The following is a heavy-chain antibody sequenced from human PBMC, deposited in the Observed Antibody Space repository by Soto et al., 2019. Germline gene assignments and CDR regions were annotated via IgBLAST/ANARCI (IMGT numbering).Heavy chain of an antibody. CDR3: AIHAQPHSSIWLRPEYYFAS. D-gene: IGHD6-13*01. Sequence: SETLSLTCTASGGSISNYYWSWIRQPPGKGLEWIGYIHNSGSTDYNPSLKSRVTMSVDTSKSQFSLNLSSVSAADTAVYYCAIHAQPHSSIWLRPEYYFASWGQGTLVTVSS. CDR2: IHNSGST. J-gene: IGHJ4*02. V-gene: IGHV4-59*08. CDR1: GGSISNYY.